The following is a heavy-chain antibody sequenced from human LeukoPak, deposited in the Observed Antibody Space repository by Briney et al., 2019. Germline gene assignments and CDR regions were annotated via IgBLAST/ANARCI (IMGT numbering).Heavy chain of an antibody. CDR2: LYTNDST. CDR3: ARGVVTDDYYMDV. V-gene: IGHV4-61*02. J-gene: IGHJ6*03. D-gene: IGHD2-21*02. Sequence: SETLSLTCSVSGGSITSGLYYWTWIRQPAGKGLEWIGRLYTNDSTNYDPSLESRVSISVDTSKSQFYLQLTSVTAADTAVYFCARGVVTDDYYMDVWGKGITVIVSS. CDR1: GGSITSGLYY.